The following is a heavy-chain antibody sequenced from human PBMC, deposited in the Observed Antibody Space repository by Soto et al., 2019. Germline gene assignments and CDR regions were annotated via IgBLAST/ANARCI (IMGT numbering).Heavy chain of an antibody. V-gene: IGHV1-2*04. Sequence: GASVKVSCKASGYSFTDYHIHWVRQAPGQGLEWLGRINPKSGGTSTAQKFQGWVTMTRDRSISTVYMELTSLRAEDTAVYYCAKEGGPQTLYYYYYGMDVWGQGTTVTVS. CDR2: INPKSGGT. CDR3: AKEGGPQTLYYYYYGMDV. J-gene: IGHJ6*02. D-gene: IGHD2-15*01. CDR1: GYSFTDYH.